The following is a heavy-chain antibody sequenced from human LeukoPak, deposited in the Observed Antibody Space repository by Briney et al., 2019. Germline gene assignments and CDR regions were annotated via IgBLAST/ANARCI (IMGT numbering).Heavy chain of an antibody. D-gene: IGHD3-10*01. CDR2: IYYSGST. V-gene: IGHV4-59*01. Sequence: SETLSLTCTVSGGSISSYYWSWIRQPPGKGLEWIGYIYYSGSTNYNPSLKSRVTISVDTSKNQFSLKLSSVTAADTAVYYCARSYSSYSDAFDIWGQGTMVTVSS. CDR3: ARSYSSYSDAFDI. J-gene: IGHJ3*02. CDR1: GGSISSYY.